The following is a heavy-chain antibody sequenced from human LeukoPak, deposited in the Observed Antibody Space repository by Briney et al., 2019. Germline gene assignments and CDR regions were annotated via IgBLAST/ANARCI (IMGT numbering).Heavy chain of an antibody. V-gene: IGHV1-46*01. Sequence: ASVKVSCKASGYTFTSYYMHWVRQAPGQGLEWMGIINPSGGSTSYAQKFQGRVTMTRDTSISTAYMELSRLRSDDTAVYYCAPLKWGSYFGWGQGTLVTVSS. CDR3: APLKWGSYFG. D-gene: IGHD1-26*01. J-gene: IGHJ4*02. CDR1: GYTFTSYY. CDR2: INPSGGST.